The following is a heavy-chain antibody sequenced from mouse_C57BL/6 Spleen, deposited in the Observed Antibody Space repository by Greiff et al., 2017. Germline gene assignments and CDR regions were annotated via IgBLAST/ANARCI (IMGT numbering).Heavy chain of an antibody. D-gene: IGHD4-1*01. V-gene: IGHV1-66*01. CDR3: ARDWDGDY. J-gene: IGHJ2*01. CDR2: IYPGSGNT. Sequence: VQLQQSGPELVKPGASVKISCKASGYSFTSYYIHWVKQRPGQGLEWIGWIYPGSGNTKYNEKFKGKATLTADTSSSTSYMQLSSLTSEDAAVYYCARDWDGDYWGQGTTLTVSS. CDR1: GYSFTSYY.